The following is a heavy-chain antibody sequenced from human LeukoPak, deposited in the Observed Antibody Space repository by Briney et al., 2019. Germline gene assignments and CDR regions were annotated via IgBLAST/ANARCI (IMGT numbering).Heavy chain of an antibody. CDR2: ISWNSGSI. Sequence: GGSLRLSCAASGFTFDDYAMHWVRQAPGKGLEGVSGISWNSGSIGYADSVKGRFTISRDNAKNSLYLQMNSLRAEDTSLYYCAKGAAAGTFGWFDPWGQGTLVTVSS. D-gene: IGHD6-13*01. V-gene: IGHV3-9*01. J-gene: IGHJ5*02. CDR3: AKGAAAGTFGWFDP. CDR1: GFTFDDYA.